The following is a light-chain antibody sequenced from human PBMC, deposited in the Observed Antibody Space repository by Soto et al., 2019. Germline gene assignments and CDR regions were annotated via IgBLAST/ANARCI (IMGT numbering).Light chain of an antibody. CDR1: SSNIGDNY. V-gene: IGLV1-51*01. CDR2: DNN. J-gene: IGLJ3*02. CDR3: ATWDSSLSAGV. Sequence: QSVLTQPPSVSAAPGQKVTISCSGSSSNIGDNYVSWYQQLPGTAPKLLIYDNNKRPSVIPDRFSDSKSGTSATLGITGLQTGDEADYYCATWDSSLSAGVFGGGTKLTVL.